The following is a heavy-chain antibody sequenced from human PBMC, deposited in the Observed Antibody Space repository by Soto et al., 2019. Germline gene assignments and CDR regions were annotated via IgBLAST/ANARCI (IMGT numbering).Heavy chain of an antibody. J-gene: IGHJ6*02. D-gene: IGHD3-10*01. CDR2: INHSGST. V-gene: IGHV4-34*01. CDR3: ATPSSVTIRPYGMDV. CDR1: GGSFSGYY. Sequence: SETLSLTCAVYGGSFSGYYWSWIRQPPGKGLEWIGEINHSGSTNYNPSLKSRVTISVDTSKNQFSLKLSSVTAADTAVYYCATPSSVTIRPYGMDVWGQGTTVTVSS.